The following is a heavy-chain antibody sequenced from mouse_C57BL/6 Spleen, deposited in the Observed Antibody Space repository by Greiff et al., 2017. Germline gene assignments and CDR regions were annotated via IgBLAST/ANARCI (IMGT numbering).Heavy chain of an antibody. D-gene: IGHD2-2*01. CDR2: INPGSGGT. Sequence: VQLQQSGAELVRPGTSVKVSCKASGYAFTNYLIEWVKQRPGQGLEWIGVINPGSGGTNYNEKFKGKATLTADKSSSTAYMQLSSLTSEDSAVYFCARSMVTTEGFAYWGQGTLVTVSA. V-gene: IGHV1-54*01. J-gene: IGHJ3*01. CDR1: GYAFTNYL. CDR3: ARSMVTTEGFAY.